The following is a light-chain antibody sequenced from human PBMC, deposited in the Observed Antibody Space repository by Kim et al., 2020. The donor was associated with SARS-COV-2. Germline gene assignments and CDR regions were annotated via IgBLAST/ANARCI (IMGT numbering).Light chain of an antibody. CDR1: SSDVGNYNL. V-gene: IGLV2-23*02. J-gene: IGLJ7*01. CDR3: CSYAGSRNV. CDR2: EVT. Sequence: PGQSITLSCTRTSSDVGNYNLVSWYQQHPGKAPKLMIYEVTKRPSGVSNRFSGSKSGNTASLTISGLQAEDEADYYCCSYAGSRNVFGGGTQLTVL.